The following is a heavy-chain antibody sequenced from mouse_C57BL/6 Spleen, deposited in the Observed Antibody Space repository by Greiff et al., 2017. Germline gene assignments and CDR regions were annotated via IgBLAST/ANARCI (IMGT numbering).Heavy chain of an antibody. CDR2: ISYDGSN. CDR1: GYSITSGYY. CDR3: ARDRIDGDFDY. Sequence: DVKLQESGPGLVKPSQSLSLTCSVTGYSITSGYYWNWIRQFPGNKLEWMGYISYDGSNNYNPSLKNRISITRDTSKNQFFLKLNSVTTEDTATYYCARDRIDGDFDYWGQGTTLTVSS. V-gene: IGHV3-6*01. J-gene: IGHJ2*01.